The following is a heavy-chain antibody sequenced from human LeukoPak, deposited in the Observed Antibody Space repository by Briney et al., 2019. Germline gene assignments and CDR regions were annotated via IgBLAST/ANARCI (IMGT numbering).Heavy chain of an antibody. CDR3: ARMGADDAFDI. D-gene: IGHD1-26*01. CDR2: INPNSGGT. V-gene: IGHV1-2*02. Sequence: ASVKVSCKASGYTFTGYYMHWVRQAPGQGLEWMGWINPNSGGTNYAQKFQGGATMTRDTSISTAYMELSRLRSDDTVVYYCARMGADDAFDIWGQGTMVTVSS. CDR1: GYTFTGYY. J-gene: IGHJ3*02.